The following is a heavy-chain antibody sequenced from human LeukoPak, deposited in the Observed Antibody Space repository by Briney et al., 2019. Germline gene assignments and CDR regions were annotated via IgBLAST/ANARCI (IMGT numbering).Heavy chain of an antibody. CDR2: ISTYSGHT. J-gene: IGHJ4*02. V-gene: IGHV1-18*01. D-gene: IGHD3-10*01. Sequence: ASVKVSCKASGYTFTNYGVGWVRQAPGQGLEWLGWISTYSGHTKSPQKFQDRVTMTTDTSTSTAYMELGSLTSDDTAVYYCARDPYYYGSASYTFGYWGQGTLVTVSS. CDR3: ARDPYYYGSASYTFGY. CDR1: GYTFTNYG.